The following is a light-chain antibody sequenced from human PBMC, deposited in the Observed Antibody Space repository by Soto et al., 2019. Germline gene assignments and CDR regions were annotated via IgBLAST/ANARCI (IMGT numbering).Light chain of an antibody. J-gene: IGLJ1*01. CDR2: EVT. CDR3: CSYAGGYRPYV. V-gene: IGLV2-8*01. Sequence: QSALTQPPPASGPPGQSVTISCTGTSNDVGGHNFVSWYQQHPGRAPNLIIYEVTQRPSGVPDRFSGSKSGNTASLTVSGLQTEDEANYYCCSYAGGYRPYVFGTGTQLTVL. CDR1: SNDVGGHNF.